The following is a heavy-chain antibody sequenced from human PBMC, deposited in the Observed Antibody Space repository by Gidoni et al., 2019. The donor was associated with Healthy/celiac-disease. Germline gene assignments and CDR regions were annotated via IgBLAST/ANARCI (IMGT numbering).Heavy chain of an antibody. CDR2: ISGSGGST. CDR1: GFTFSSYA. V-gene: IGHV3-23*01. J-gene: IGHJ4*02. CDR3: ARYGDYLHYYFDY. Sequence: EVQLLESGGGWVQPGGSLRLSCAASGFTFSSYAMSWVRQAPGKGLEWVSAISGSGGSTYYADSVKGRFTISRDNSKNTLYLQMNSLRAEDTAVYYCARYGDYLHYYFDYWGQGTLVTVSS. D-gene: IGHD4-17*01.